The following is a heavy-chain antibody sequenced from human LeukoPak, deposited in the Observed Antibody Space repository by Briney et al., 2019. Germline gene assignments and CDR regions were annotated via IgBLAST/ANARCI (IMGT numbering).Heavy chain of an antibody. CDR3: ARVGDYNDLVY. V-gene: IGHV4-59*01. CDR2: ISHTGATT. J-gene: IGHJ4*02. Sequence: SETLSLTCTVSGGSISPYYWSWIRQPPGKGLEWIGCISHTGATTNYNPSLKSRVTISVDRSKNQFSLKLRSVTAADTAVYYCARVGDYNDLVYWGQGTLVTVSS. CDR1: GGSISPYY. D-gene: IGHD4-11*01.